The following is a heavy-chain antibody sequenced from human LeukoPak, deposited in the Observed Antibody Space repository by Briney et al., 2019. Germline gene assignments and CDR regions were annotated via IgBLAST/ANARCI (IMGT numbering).Heavy chain of an antibody. Sequence: GGSLRLSCAASGFTFSSYGMHWVRQAPGKGLEWVAVISYGGSNKYYADSVKGRFTISRDNSKNTLYLQMNSLRAEDTAVYYCAKTPLYYAEDGFDIWGQGTMVTVSS. CDR2: ISYGGSNK. CDR1: GFTFSSYG. J-gene: IGHJ3*02. V-gene: IGHV3-30*18. D-gene: IGHD2-2*01. CDR3: AKTPLYYAEDGFDI.